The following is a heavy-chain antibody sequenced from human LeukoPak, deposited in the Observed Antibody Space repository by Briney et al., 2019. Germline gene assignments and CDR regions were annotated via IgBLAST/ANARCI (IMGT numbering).Heavy chain of an antibody. V-gene: IGHV3-30*04. D-gene: IGHD6-6*01. CDR3: VSLGYSSSSVRY. CDR1: GFTFSRSA. J-gene: IGHJ4*02. Sequence: GGSLRLSCAASGFTFSRSAMHWVRQAPGKALEGVAIIPYDGDNKYYADSVKGRFTISRDNSKNTLYLQMNSLRAEDTAVYFCVSLGYSSSSVRYWGQGTLVTVSS. CDR2: IPYDGDNK.